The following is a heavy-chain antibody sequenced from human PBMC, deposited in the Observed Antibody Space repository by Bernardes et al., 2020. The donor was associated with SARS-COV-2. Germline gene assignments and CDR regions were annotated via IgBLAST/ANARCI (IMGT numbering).Heavy chain of an antibody. J-gene: IGHJ4*02. D-gene: IGHD5-12*01. CDR2: ISYDGSNK. CDR1: GFTFSSYG. Sequence: GGSLRLSCAASGFTFSSYGMHWVRQAPGKGLEWVAVISYDGSNKYYADSVKGRFTISRDNSKNTLYLQMNSLRAEDTAVYYCAKARNGGYNSGFDYWGQGTLVTVSS. CDR3: AKARNGGYNSGFDY. V-gene: IGHV3-30*18.